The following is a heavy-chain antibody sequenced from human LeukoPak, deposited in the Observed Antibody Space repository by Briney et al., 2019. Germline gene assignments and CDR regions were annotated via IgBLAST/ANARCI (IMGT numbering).Heavy chain of an antibody. V-gene: IGHV4-39*07. D-gene: IGHD3-10*01. Sequence: PSETLSLTCTVSGGSISSSSYYWGWIRQPPGKGLEWVGTVYYRGSTYYNPSLKSRVTISVDTSKNQFSLKLSSVTAADTAVYYCASSLLEFDAFDIWGQGTMVTISS. CDR2: VYYRGST. CDR1: GGSISSSSYY. CDR3: ASSLLEFDAFDI. J-gene: IGHJ3*02.